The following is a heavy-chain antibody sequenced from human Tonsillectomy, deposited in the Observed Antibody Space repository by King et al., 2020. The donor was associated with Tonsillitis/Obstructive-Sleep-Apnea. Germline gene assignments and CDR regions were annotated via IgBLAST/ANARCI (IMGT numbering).Heavy chain of an antibody. CDR3: AKDQSGEGGYYYGMDV. CDR1: GFTFDDYT. CDR2: ISWDGGST. V-gene: IGHV3-43*01. J-gene: IGHJ6*02. Sequence: QLVQSGGVVVQPGGSLRLSCAASGFTFDDYTMHWVRQAPGKGLEWVSLISWDGGSTYYADSVKGRFTISRDNSKNSLYLQMNSLRTEDTALYYCAKDQSGEGGYYYGMDVWGQGTTVTVSS. D-gene: IGHD7-27*01.